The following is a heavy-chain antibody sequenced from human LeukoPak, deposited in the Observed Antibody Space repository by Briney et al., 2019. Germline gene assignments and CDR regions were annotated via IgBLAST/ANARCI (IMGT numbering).Heavy chain of an antibody. CDR1: GASISSSSYY. D-gene: IGHD3-22*01. CDR3: ASGYYYDSSGLDY. Sequence: SETLSLTCTVSGASISSSSYYWGWFRQPPGKGLEWIGSIYYSGSTYYNPSLKSRVTISVDTSKNQFSLKLSSVTAADTAVYYCASGYYYDSSGLDYWGQGTLVTVSS. CDR2: IYYSGST. V-gene: IGHV4-39*07. J-gene: IGHJ4*02.